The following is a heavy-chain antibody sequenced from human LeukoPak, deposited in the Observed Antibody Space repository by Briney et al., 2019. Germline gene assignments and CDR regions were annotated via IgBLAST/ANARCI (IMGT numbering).Heavy chain of an antibody. CDR1: GGSFSGYY. Sequence: PSETLSLTCAVYGGSFSGYYWGWIRQPPGKGLEWIGTIYYSGSTYYSPSLKSRVTISVDTSKNQFSLKLSSVTAADTAVYYCARPVPSRLGWFDPWGQGTLVTVSS. CDR3: ARPVPSRLGWFDP. J-gene: IGHJ5*02. D-gene: IGHD1-1*01. CDR2: IYYSGST. V-gene: IGHV4-34*01.